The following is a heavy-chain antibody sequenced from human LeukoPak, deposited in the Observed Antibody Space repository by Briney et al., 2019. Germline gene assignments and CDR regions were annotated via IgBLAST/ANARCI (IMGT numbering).Heavy chain of an antibody. J-gene: IGHJ4*02. CDR2: INPSGDST. D-gene: IGHD1-26*01. CDR1: GYTFSSNY. CDR3: ARGSSGSYYNYFDF. V-gene: IGHV1-46*01. Sequence: ASVKVSCKASGYTFSSNYLHWVRQAPGQGLEWMGLINPSGDSTSYAQKFQGRVTMTRDTSTTTVYMDLSNLRSEDTAVYYCARGSSGSYYNYFDFWSQGTLVTVSS.